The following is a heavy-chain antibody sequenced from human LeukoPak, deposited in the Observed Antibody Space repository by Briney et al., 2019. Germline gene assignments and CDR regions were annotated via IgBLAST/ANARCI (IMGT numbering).Heavy chain of an antibody. D-gene: IGHD3-9*01. CDR1: GGSTSSSSYY. Sequence: SETLSLTCTVSGGSTSSSSYYWGWLRQPPGKGLEWIGSIYYSASTYYNPSLKSRVTISVDTSKNQFSLKLSSVTAADTAVYYCARAQYYDILTGYGSGAWFDPWGQGTLVTVSS. CDR2: IYYSAST. CDR3: ARAQYYDILTGYGSGAWFDP. J-gene: IGHJ5*02. V-gene: IGHV4-39*07.